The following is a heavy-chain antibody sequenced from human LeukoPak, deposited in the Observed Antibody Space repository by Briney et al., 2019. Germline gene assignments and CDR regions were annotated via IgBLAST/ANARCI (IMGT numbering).Heavy chain of an antibody. CDR2: IKSNPDGGTT. CDR3: ATYRYYYDISGRDY. J-gene: IGHJ4*02. V-gene: IGHV3-15*01. D-gene: IGHD3-22*01. CDR1: GFTFSSYV. Sequence: KAGGSLRLSCAASGFTFSSYVMSWVRQAPGKGLEWVGRIKSNPDGGTTDYAAPVKGRFTISRDDSKNTLYLQLNSLKTEDTALYYCATYRYYYDISGRDYWGQGTLVTVSS.